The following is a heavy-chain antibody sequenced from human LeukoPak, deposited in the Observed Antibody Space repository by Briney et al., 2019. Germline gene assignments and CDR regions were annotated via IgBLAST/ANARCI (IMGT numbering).Heavy chain of an antibody. CDR3: ASADGYNYWFDP. J-gene: IGHJ5*02. CDR2: INPSGGST. D-gene: IGHD5-12*01. V-gene: IGHV1-46*01. Sequence: ASVKVSCKASGYTFTSYYMHWVRQAPGQGLEWMGIINPSGGSTSYAQKFQGRVTMTRDTSASTVYMELSSLRSEDTAVYYCASADGYNYWFDPWGQGTLVTVSS. CDR1: GYTFTSYY.